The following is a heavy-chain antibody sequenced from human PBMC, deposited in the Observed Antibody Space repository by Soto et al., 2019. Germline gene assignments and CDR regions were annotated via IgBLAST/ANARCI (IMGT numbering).Heavy chain of an antibody. J-gene: IGHJ6*02. Sequence: SVKVSCKASGFTFTSSAVQWVRQARGQRLEWIGWIVVGSVNTNYAQKFQERVTITRDMSTSTAYMELSSLRSEYTAVYYCAAPTVTTETYYYGMDAWGQGTTVTVS. V-gene: IGHV1-58*01. CDR1: GFTFTSSA. CDR2: IVVGSVNT. CDR3: AAPTVTTETYYYGMDA. D-gene: IGHD4-17*01.